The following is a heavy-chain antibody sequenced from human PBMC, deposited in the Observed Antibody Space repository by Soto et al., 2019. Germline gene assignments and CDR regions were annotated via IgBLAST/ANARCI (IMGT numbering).Heavy chain of an antibody. CDR2: IIPIFGTA. D-gene: IGHD2-15*01. CDR1: GGTFSSYA. CDR3: ARAFSGGSCYPVVCYYYGMDV. J-gene: IGHJ6*02. Sequence: SVKVSCKASGGTFSSYAISWVRQAPGQGLEWMGGIIPIFGTANYAQKFQGRVTITADESTSTAYMELSSLRSEDTAVYYCARAFSGGSCYPVVCYYYGMDVWGQGTTVTVSS. V-gene: IGHV1-69*13.